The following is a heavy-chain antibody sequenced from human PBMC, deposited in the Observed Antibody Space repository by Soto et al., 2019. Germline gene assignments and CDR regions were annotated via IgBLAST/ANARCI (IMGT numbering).Heavy chain of an antibody. Sequence: EVQLLESGGGLVQPGGSLRLSCAASGFTFSSYAMSWVRQAPGKGLEWVSAISGSGGSTYYADSVKGRFTISRTNSKNARYLQINSLRAKDTAVYYCAKDLEQWLPRNFDYWGQGTLVTVSS. J-gene: IGHJ4*02. V-gene: IGHV3-23*01. CDR2: ISGSGGST. CDR1: GFTFSSYA. CDR3: AKDLEQWLPRNFDY. D-gene: IGHD6-19*01.